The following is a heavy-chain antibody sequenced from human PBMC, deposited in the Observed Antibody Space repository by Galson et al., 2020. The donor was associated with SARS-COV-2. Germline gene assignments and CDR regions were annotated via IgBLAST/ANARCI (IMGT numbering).Heavy chain of an antibody. CDR1: GLIFSDYY. CDR3: AGSHKNFWYNFDN. Sequence: GGSLRLSCTASGLIFSDYYMTCIRQAPGKGLEWISYISPSSDYTNYADSVRGRFTISRDNTKTSLFLHMDSLRAEDTAVYYCAGSHKNFWYNFDNWGQGALVTVSS. J-gene: IGHJ4*02. V-gene: IGHV3-11*03. CDR2: ISPSSDYT. D-gene: IGHD6-13*01.